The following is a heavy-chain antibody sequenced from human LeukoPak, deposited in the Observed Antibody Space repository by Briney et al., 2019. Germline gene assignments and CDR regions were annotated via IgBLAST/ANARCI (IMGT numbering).Heavy chain of an antibody. CDR1: PGSITNYY. Sequence: NPSETLSLTCIVSPGSITNYYWAWIRQPPGKGLEWIGYIYYSGSTNYNPSLKSRVTISVDTSKNQFSLKLSSVTAADTAVYYCARDGLRSSSWYPTYYYYGMDVWGQGTTVTVSS. J-gene: IGHJ6*02. D-gene: IGHD6-13*01. CDR3: ARDGLRSSSWYPTYYYYGMDV. V-gene: IGHV4-59*01. CDR2: IYYSGST.